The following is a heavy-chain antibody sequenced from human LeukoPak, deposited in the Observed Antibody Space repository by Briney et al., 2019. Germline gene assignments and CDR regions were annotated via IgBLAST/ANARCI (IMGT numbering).Heavy chain of an antibody. CDR1: GFTFSSYA. Sequence: GGSPRLSCAASGFTFSSYAMSWVRQAPGKGLEWVSAISGSGGSTYYADSVKGRFTISRDNSKNTLYLQMNSLRAEDTAVYYCASLYCSSTSCPNFDYWGQGTLVTVSS. CDR3: ASLYCSSTSCPNFDY. CDR2: ISGSGGST. V-gene: IGHV3-23*01. J-gene: IGHJ4*02. D-gene: IGHD2-2*01.